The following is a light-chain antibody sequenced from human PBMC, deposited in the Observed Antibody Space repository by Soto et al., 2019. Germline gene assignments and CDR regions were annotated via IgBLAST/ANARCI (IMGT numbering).Light chain of an antibody. CDR2: KDN. J-gene: IGLJ3*02. Sequence: NFMLTQPHSVSESPGKTVTISCTGSSDSIGSNYVQWYQQRPGSAPTTVIYKDNQRPSGVPDRFSGSIDSSSNSASLIISGLKTEDEADYYCQSYDNNNQVFGGGTKVTVL. V-gene: IGLV6-57*02. CDR3: QSYDNNNQV. CDR1: SDSIGSNY.